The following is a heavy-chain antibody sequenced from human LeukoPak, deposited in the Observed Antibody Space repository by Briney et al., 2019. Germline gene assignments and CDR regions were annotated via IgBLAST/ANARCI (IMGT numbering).Heavy chain of an antibody. Sequence: GGSLRLSCAASGFTFSSYGMHWVRQAPGKGLEWVAVIPYDGSNKYYADSVKGRFTISRDNSKNTLYLQMNSLRAEDTAVYYCAKDLQALIKSSSGFDPWGQGTLVTVSS. CDR1: GFTFSSYG. V-gene: IGHV3-30*18. D-gene: IGHD6-6*01. CDR3: AKDLQALIKSSSGFDP. J-gene: IGHJ5*02. CDR2: IPYDGSNK.